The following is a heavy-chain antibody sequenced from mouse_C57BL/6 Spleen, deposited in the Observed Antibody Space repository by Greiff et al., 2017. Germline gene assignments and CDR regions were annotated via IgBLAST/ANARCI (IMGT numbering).Heavy chain of an antibody. D-gene: IGHD4-1*01. J-gene: IGHJ2*01. CDR3: ARGDWDVGYFDY. CDR2: IYPRSGNT. V-gene: IGHV1-81*01. Sequence: QVQLQQSGAELARPGASVKLSCKASGYTFTSYGISWVKQRTGQGLEWIGEIYPRSGNTYYNEKFKGKATLTADKSSSTAYMELRSLTSEDSAVYFCARGDWDVGYFDYWGQGTTLTVSS. CDR1: GYTFTSYG.